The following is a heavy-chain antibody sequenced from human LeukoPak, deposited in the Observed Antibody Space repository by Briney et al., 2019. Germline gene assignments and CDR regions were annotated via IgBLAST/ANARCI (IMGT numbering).Heavy chain of an antibody. D-gene: IGHD1-26*01. Sequence: GGSLRLSCAASGFTFSSYWMHWVRQAPGKGLVWVSRINSDGSSTSYADSVKGRFTISRDNAKNTLHLQMNSLRAEDTAVYYCARRVGGGAPYYFDYWGQGTLVTVSS. V-gene: IGHV3-74*01. CDR2: INSDGSST. J-gene: IGHJ4*02. CDR1: GFTFSSYW. CDR3: ARRVGGGAPYYFDY.